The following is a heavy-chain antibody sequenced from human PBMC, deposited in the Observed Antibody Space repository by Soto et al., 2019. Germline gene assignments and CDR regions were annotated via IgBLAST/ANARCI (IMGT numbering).Heavy chain of an antibody. Sequence: GWSLSLPCADAGFTFRNYGLQWARPAPGKGLEWVAVISYDGSDQYYADSVKGRFTISRDNSKNTLYLHMNSLRTEDTAVYSCAKSPYGDYANLDYWGQGTLVTVPS. J-gene: IGHJ4*02. CDR1: GFTFRNYG. CDR2: ISYDGSDQ. V-gene: IGHV3-30*18. D-gene: IGHD4-17*01. CDR3: AKSPYGDYANLDY.